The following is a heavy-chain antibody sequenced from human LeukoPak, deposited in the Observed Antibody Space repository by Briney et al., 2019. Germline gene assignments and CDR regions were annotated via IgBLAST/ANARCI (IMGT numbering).Heavy chain of an antibody. V-gene: IGHV3-21*04. J-gene: IGHJ4*02. CDR2: ISSSSSYI. Sequence: GGSLRLSCAASGFTFSSYSMNWVRQAPGKGLEWVSSISSSSSYIYYADSVKGRFTISRDNAKNSLYLQMNSLRAEDTALYYCAKTFSSSNDYWGQGTLVTVSS. CDR3: AKTFSSSNDY. D-gene: IGHD6-6*01. CDR1: GFTFSSYS.